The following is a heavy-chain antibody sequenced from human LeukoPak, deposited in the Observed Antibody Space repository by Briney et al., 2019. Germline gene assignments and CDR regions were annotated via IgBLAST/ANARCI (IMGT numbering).Heavy chain of an antibody. Sequence: PGGSLRLSCAASGFTFSSYEMNWVRQAPGKGLEWVSYISSSGSTIYYADSVKGRFTISRDNAKNSLYLQINSLRAEDTAVYYCARGRYFDWPGRPIDYWGQGTLVTVSS. CDR1: GFTFSSYE. D-gene: IGHD3-9*01. V-gene: IGHV3-48*03. J-gene: IGHJ4*02. CDR2: ISSSGSTI. CDR3: ARGRYFDWPGRPIDY.